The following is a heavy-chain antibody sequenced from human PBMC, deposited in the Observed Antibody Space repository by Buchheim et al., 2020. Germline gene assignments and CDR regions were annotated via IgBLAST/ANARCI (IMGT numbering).Heavy chain of an antibody. CDR3: AKTYGSGSRLYVYYYGMDV. CDR1: GFTFSSYG. CDR2: ISGSGGST. Sequence: EVQLLESGGGLVQPGGSLRLSCAASGFTFSSYGMSWVRQAPGKGLDWVSGISGSGGSTYYADSVKGRFTISRDNSKNTMYLQMNSLRAEDTAVYYCAKTYGSGSRLYVYYYGMDVWGQGTT. V-gene: IGHV3-23*01. D-gene: IGHD3-10*01. J-gene: IGHJ6*02.